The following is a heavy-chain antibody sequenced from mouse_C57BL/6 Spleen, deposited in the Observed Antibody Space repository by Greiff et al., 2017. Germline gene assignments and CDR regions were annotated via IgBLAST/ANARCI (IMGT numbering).Heavy chain of an antibody. J-gene: IGHJ4*01. Sequence: DVMLVESGGDLVKPGGSLKLSCAASGFTFSSYGMSWVRQTPDKRLEWVATISSGGSYTYYPDSVKGRFTISRDNAKNTLYLQMSSLKSEDTAMYYCARGAIEGAMDYWGQGTSVTVSS. V-gene: IGHV5-6*02. CDR2: ISSGGSYT. CDR1: GFTFSSYG. CDR3: ARGAIEGAMDY. D-gene: IGHD2-12*01.